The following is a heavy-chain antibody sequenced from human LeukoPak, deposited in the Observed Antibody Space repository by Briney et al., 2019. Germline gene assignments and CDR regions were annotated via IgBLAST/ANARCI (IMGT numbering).Heavy chain of an antibody. J-gene: IGHJ6*04. CDR1: GSHFTSYW. CDR3: ARHDPYYYGSGSSGKVYGMDV. Sequence: GGSLQISCKGSGSHFTSYWISGVRPLPGKGLEGMGRIDPSDSYTNYSPSFQGHVTISADKSISTAYLQWSSLKASDTAMYYCARHDPYYYGSGSSGKVYGMDVWGKGTTVTVSS. CDR2: IDPSDSYT. D-gene: IGHD3-10*01. V-gene: IGHV5-10-1*01.